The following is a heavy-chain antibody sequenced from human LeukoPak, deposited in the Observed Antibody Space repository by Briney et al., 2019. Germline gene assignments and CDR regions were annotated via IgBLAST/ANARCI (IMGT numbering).Heavy chain of an antibody. CDR1: GFTFSDYY. CDR2: ISTTGNGI. J-gene: IGHJ4*02. CDR3: ARVRGSYSTDY. D-gene: IGHD1-26*01. Sequence: GGSLRLSCAASGFTFSDYYMSWIRQAPGQGLEWVSHISTTGNGIYHAASVKGRFTISRDNAKNSLYLQMNSLRAEDTAVYYCARVRGSYSTDYWGQGTLVTVSS. V-gene: IGHV3-11*04.